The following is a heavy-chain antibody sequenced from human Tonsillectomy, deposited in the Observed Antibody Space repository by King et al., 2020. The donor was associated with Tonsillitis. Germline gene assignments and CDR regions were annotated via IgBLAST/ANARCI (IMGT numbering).Heavy chain of an antibody. J-gene: IGHJ5*02. D-gene: IGHD2-2*01. CDR1: GFTFSTYA. V-gene: IGHV3-64D*06. CDR2: ISSNGGWT. Sequence: VQLVESGGGLVQPGGSLRLSCSASGFTFSTYAMHWVRQAPGKGLDYVSVISSNGGWTCYADSVKGRFTISRDNSKNTLYLQMSSLRAEDTAIYYCVKDLRRDCSSTSCRNWFDPWGQGTLVTVSS. CDR3: VKDLRRDCSSTSCRNWFDP.